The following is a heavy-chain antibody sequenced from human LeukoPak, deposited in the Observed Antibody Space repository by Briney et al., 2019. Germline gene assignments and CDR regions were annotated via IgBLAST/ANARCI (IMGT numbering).Heavy chain of an antibody. V-gene: IGHV3-66*01. J-gene: IGHJ4*02. Sequence: GGSLRLSCAASGFTVSSIYMSWVRQAPGKGLEWVSVIYSGGSTYYADSVKGRFTITRDNSKNTLYLQMNSLRAEDTAVYYCAREMGRDGYNFDYWGQGTLVTVSS. CDR2: IYSGGST. CDR3: AREMGRDGYNFDY. D-gene: IGHD5-24*01. CDR1: GFTVSSIY.